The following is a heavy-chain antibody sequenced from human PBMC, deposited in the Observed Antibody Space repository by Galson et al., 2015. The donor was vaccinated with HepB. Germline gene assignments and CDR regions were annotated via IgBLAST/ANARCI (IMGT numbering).Heavy chain of an antibody. Sequence: LRLSCAASGFTFSSYGMHWVRQAPGKGLEWVAGISYVGSNKYYADSVKGRFTISRDNSKNTLYLQMNSLRAEDAAVYYCAKDHDYGDYTPPYYFDYWGQGTLVTVSS. CDR1: GFTFSSYG. CDR2: ISYVGSNK. CDR3: AKDHDYGDYTPPYYFDY. D-gene: IGHD4-17*01. J-gene: IGHJ4*02. V-gene: IGHV3-30*18.